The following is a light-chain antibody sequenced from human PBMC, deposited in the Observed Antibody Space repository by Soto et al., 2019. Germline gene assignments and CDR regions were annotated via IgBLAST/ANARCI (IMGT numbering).Light chain of an antibody. CDR2: DAS. Sequence: DIQMTQSPSTLSASVGGRVTITCRASQSVGTWVAWYQQKPGKAPKLLIYDASNLETGVPSRFSGSGSGTDFTFTISSLQPEDIATYYCQQYDNLPPSLTFGGGTKVEIK. V-gene: IGKV1-33*01. CDR3: QQYDNLPPSLT. J-gene: IGKJ4*01. CDR1: QSVGTW.